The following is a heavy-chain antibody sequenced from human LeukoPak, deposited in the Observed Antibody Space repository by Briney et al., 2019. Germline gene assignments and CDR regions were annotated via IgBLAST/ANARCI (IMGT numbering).Heavy chain of an antibody. V-gene: IGHV3-74*01. CDR2: INSDGSST. CDR3: TRGTGSYYSLGY. J-gene: IGHJ4*02. CDR1: GFTFSCYW. Sequence: GGSQRLSCAVSGFTFSCYWMHWVRQAPGKGLVWVSRINSDGSSTIYADSVQGRFTISRDNAKNTLYLQMNSLRAEDTAVYFCTRGTGSYYSLGYWGQGTLVTVSS. D-gene: IGHD3-10*01.